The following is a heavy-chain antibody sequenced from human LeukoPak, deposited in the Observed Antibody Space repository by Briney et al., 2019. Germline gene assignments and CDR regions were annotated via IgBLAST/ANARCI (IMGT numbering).Heavy chain of an antibody. Sequence: SVKVSCKASGGTFSSYAISWVRQAPGQGLEWMGRIIPIFGTANYAQKFQGRVTITTDESTSTAYMELSSLRSEDTAVYYCARDDCSGGSCYGIGYWGQGTLVTASS. D-gene: IGHD2-15*01. CDR3: ARDDCSGGSCYGIGY. CDR1: GGTFSSYA. V-gene: IGHV1-69*05. CDR2: IIPIFGTA. J-gene: IGHJ4*02.